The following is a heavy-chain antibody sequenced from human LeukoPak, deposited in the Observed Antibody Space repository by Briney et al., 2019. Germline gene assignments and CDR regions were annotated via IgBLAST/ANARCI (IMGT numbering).Heavy chain of an antibody. CDR3: ARAGQVRRPWLLNAFDI. CDR2: INSDGSST. D-gene: IGHD1-1*01. Sequence: GGSLRLSCAASGFTFSSYWMHWVRQAPGKGLVWVSRINSDGSSTSYADSVKGRFTISRDNAKNTLYLQMNSLRAEDTAVYYRARAGQVRRPWLLNAFDIWGQGTMVTVSS. V-gene: IGHV3-74*01. CDR1: GFTFSSYW. J-gene: IGHJ3*02.